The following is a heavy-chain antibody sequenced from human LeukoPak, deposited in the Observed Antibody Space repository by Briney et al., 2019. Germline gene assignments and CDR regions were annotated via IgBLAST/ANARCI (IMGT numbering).Heavy chain of an antibody. CDR3: ARVGSSSWSWFDP. CDR2: ISFSVNTK. V-gene: IGHV3-48*04. Sequence: GGSLRLSCAASGFTFSDYSMNWVRQAPGKGLEWVSYISFSVNTKYYGDSVKGRFTISRDNAKNSLYLHMDSLRAEDTAVYYCARVGSSSWSWFDPWGQGTLVTVSS. CDR1: GFTFSDYS. D-gene: IGHD6-13*01. J-gene: IGHJ5*02.